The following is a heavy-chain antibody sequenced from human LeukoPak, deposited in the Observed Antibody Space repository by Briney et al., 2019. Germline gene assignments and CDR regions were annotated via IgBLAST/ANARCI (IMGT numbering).Heavy chain of an antibody. CDR1: EVTVSFNY. Sequence: HPGGSLRLSCAASEVTVSFNYMNWVRQAPGKGLEWVSYISSSSSTIYYADSVKGRFTISRDNAKNSLYQQMNSLRAEDTAVYYCARSRGVDYWGQGTLVTVSS. J-gene: IGHJ4*02. CDR3: ARSRGVDY. D-gene: IGHD3-10*01. V-gene: IGHV3-48*01. CDR2: ISSSSSTI.